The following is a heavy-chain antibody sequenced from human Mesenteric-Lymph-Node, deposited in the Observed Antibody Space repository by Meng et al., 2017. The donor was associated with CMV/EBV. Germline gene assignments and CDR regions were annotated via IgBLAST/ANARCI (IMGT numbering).Heavy chain of an antibody. D-gene: IGHD3-10*01. V-gene: IGHV1-8*01. CDR1: YE. CDR2: MNPNSGNT. CDR3: ARDEKRKYYYGSGKRPRWFDP. Sequence: YEINCVRQATGQGIEWMGWMNPNSGNTGYAQKFQGRVTMTRNTSISTAYMELSSLRSEDTAVYYCARDEKRKYYYGSGKRPRWFDPWGQGTLVTVSS. J-gene: IGHJ5*02.